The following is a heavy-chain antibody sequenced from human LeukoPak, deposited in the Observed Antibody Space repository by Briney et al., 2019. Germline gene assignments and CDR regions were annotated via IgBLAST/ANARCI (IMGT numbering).Heavy chain of an antibody. CDR2: ISGSGGST. D-gene: IGHD6-19*01. CDR3: ANPLPVAGFGY. Sequence: GGSLRLSCAASGFTFSSYAMSWVRQAPGKGLEWVSAISGSGGSTYSADSVKARFTISRNNSKNTLYLQMHSLRAEDTAVYYGANPLPVAGFGYWGQGTLVTVSS. V-gene: IGHV3-23*01. J-gene: IGHJ4*02. CDR1: GFTFSSYA.